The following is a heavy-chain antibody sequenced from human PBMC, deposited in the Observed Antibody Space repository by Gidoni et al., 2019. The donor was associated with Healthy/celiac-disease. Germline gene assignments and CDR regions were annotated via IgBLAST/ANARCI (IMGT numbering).Heavy chain of an antibody. J-gene: IGHJ4*02. V-gene: IGHV4-39*01. D-gene: IGHD3-22*01. Sequence: QLQLQESGPGLVKPSETLSLTCTVPGGSLSSSSYYWGWIRQPPGKGLDWFGSIYYSGSTYYNPSLKSRVTISVDTSKNQFSLKLSSVTAADTAVYYCASLRITMIVVADWGQGTLVTVSS. CDR1: GGSLSSSSYY. CDR2: IYYSGST. CDR3: ASLRITMIVVAD.